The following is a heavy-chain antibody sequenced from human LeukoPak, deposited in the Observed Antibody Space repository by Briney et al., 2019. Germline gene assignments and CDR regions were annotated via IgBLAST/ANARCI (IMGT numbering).Heavy chain of an antibody. Sequence: SETLSLTCTVSGGSISSYYWGWIRQPPGKGLEWIGSIYYSGSTYYNPSLKSRVTISVDTSKNQFSLKLSSVTAADTAVYYCARVDQVMITFGGVIVGQDWFDPWGQGTLVTVSS. CDR2: IYYSGST. D-gene: IGHD3-16*02. J-gene: IGHJ5*02. CDR1: GGSISSYY. V-gene: IGHV4-39*07. CDR3: ARVDQVMITFGGVIVGQDWFDP.